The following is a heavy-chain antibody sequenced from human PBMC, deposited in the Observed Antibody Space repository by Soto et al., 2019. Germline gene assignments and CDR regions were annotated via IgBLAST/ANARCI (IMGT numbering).Heavy chain of an antibody. CDR3: ARGRYGDY. D-gene: IGHD1-1*01. Sequence: QVHLVQSGAEVKKPGASVKVSCQGSGYAFTTYGITWVRQAPGQGLEWMGWISAHNGNTNYAQKLQGRVTVTRDTSTSTAYMELRSLRYDDTGVYYCARGRYGDYWGQGALVTVSP. J-gene: IGHJ4*02. CDR1: GYAFTTYG. V-gene: IGHV1-18*01. CDR2: ISAHNGNT.